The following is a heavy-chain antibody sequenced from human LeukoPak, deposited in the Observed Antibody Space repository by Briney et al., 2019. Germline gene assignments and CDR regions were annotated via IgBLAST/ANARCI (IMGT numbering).Heavy chain of an antibody. CDR1: GGSFSGYY. J-gene: IGHJ4*02. CDR3: ARGGVVVAATYFDY. Sequence: SETLSLTCAVYGGSFSGYYWSWIRQPPGKGLEWIGDINHSGSTNYNPSLKSRVTISVDTSKNQFSLKLSSVTAADTAVYYCARGGVVVAATYFDYWGQGTLVTVSS. V-gene: IGHV4-34*01. D-gene: IGHD2-15*01. CDR2: INHSGST.